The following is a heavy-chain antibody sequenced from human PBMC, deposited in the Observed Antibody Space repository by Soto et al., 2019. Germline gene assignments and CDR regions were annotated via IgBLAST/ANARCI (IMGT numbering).Heavy chain of an antibody. CDR3: ARDLLWFGELLSDHYYYGMDV. D-gene: IGHD3-10*01. Sequence: GGSLRLSCAASGFTFSSYSMNWVRQAPGKGLEWVSFISSSSYIYYADSVKGRFTISRDNAKNSLYLQMNSLRAEDTAVYYCARDLLWFGELLSDHYYYGMDVWGQGTTVTVSS. CDR2: ISSSSYI. CDR1: GFTFSSYS. J-gene: IGHJ6*02. V-gene: IGHV3-21*01.